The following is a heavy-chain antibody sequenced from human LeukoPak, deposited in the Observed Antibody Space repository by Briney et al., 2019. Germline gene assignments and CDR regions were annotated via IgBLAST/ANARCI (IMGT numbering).Heavy chain of an antibody. D-gene: IGHD4/OR15-4a*01. CDR2: IKQDGSEK. CDR1: GFTFSRYW. Sequence: PGGSLRLSCAASGFTFSRYWMTWVRQAPGKGLEWVANIKQDGSEKYYVDSVKGRFTISRDNAKNSLYLRMNSLRAEDTAVYFCAKGDHGGNIYWYFDLWGRGTLVTVAS. V-gene: IGHV3-7*03. CDR3: AKGDHGGNIYWYFDL. J-gene: IGHJ2*01.